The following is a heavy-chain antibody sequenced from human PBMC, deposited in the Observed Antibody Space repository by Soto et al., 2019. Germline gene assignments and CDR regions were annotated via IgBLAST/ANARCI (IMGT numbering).Heavy chain of an antibody. CDR2: IYYSGST. CDR3: ARDRMVRGGAHNWFDP. V-gene: IGHV4-31*03. Sequence: PSETLSLTCTVSGGSISSGGYYWSWIRQHPGKGLEWIGYIYYSGSTYYNPSLKSRVTISVDTSKNQFSLKLSSVTAADTAVYYCARDRMVRGGAHNWFDPWGQGTLVTVSS. D-gene: IGHD3-10*01. CDR1: GGSISSGGYY. J-gene: IGHJ5*02.